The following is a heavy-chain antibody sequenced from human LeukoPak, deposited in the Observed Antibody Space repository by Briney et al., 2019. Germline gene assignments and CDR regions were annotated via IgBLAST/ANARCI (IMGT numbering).Heavy chain of an antibody. D-gene: IGHD3-9*01. Sequence: GGSLRLSCAASGFTVSSNYMSWVRQAPGRGLEWVSVIYSGGSTYNADSVKGRFTISRDNSKNTLYLQMNSLRAEDTAVYYRARAGILTGYYLDYWGQGTLVTVSS. J-gene: IGHJ4*02. CDR2: IYSGGST. CDR3: ARAGILTGYYLDY. CDR1: GFTVSSNY. V-gene: IGHV3-66*01.